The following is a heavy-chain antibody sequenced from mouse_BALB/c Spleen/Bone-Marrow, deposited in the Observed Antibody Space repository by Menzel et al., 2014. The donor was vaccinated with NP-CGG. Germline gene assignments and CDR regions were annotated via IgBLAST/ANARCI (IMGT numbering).Heavy chain of an antibody. D-gene: IGHD2-3*01. CDR1: GYTFTSYI. Sequence: EVQLVESGPELVKPGASVKMPCKASGYTFTSYIMHWVKQKPGQGLEWIGYINPYNDGTKYNEKFKGKATLTSDKSSSTAYMELSSLTSEDSAVYYCARRWLPYAMDYWVQGTSATVSS. V-gene: IGHV1-14*01. CDR2: INPYNDGT. CDR3: ARRWLPYAMDY. J-gene: IGHJ4*01.